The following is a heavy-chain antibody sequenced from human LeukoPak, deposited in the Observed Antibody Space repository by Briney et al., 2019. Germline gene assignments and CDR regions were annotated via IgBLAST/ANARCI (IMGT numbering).Heavy chain of an antibody. D-gene: IGHD6-13*01. V-gene: IGHV4-38-2*02. CDR2: IYHSGST. J-gene: IGHJ3*02. Sequence: PSETLSLTCTVSGYSISSGYYWGWIRQPPGKGLEWIGSIYHSGSTYYNPSLKSRVTISVDRSKNQFSLKLSSVTAADTAVYYCASETLAAAGTVDAFDIWGQGTMVTVSS. CDR1: GYSISSGYY. CDR3: ASETLAAAGTVDAFDI.